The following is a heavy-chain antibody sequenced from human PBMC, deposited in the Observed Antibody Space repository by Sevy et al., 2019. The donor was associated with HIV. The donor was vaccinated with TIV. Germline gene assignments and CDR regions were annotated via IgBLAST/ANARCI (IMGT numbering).Heavy chain of an antibody. CDR3: AKNTRRTSSGDYYYMDV. D-gene: IGHD2-15*01. CDR1: GFTFSSYC. Sequence: GGSLRLSCAASGFTFSSYCMHWVRQAPGKGLEWVAFIRYDGSNKYYADSVKGRFTISIDSSKNTLYLQMNSLRAEDTAVYYCAKNTRRTSSGDYYYMDVWGKGTTVTVSS. CDR2: IRYDGSNK. J-gene: IGHJ6*03. V-gene: IGHV3-30*02.